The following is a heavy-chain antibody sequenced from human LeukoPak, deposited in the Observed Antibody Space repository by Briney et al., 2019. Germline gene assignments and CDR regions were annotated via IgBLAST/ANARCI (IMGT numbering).Heavy chain of an antibody. CDR2: ISYEGSNK. J-gene: IGHJ6*04. CDR1: GLTFSSYA. CDR3: AKTDIVVVPAASDYYDMDV. Sequence: PGGSLRLSCAASGLTFSSYAMHWVRQAPGKGLEWVAVISYEGSNKSYADSVKGRFTISRDNSKNTLYLQMSSLRAEDTAVYYCAKTDIVVVPAASDYYDMDVWGKGTTVTVSS. D-gene: IGHD2-2*01. V-gene: IGHV3-30*18.